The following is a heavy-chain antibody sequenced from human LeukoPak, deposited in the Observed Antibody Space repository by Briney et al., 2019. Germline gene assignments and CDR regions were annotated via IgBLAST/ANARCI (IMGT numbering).Heavy chain of an antibody. CDR3: AKRVGGTPYYFDY. Sequence: GGSLRLSCAASGFTFSSYAVSWVRQAPGKGLEWVSTISSSGGSTYYAASVKGRFTISRDNSKNTLYLQMNSLRAEDTAIYYCAKRVGGTPYYFDYWGQGTLVTVSS. CDR2: ISSSGGST. V-gene: IGHV3-23*01. CDR1: GFTFSSYA. D-gene: IGHD4-23*01. J-gene: IGHJ4*02.